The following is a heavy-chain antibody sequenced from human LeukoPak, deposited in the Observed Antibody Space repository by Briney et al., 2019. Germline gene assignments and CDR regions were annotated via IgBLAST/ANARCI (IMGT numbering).Heavy chain of an antibody. CDR1: GYTFTSYG. CDR3: ARDGVITMVRGVIPLIDY. Sequence: GASVKVSCKASGYTFTSYGISWVRQAPGQGLEWMGCISAYNGNTNYAQKLQGRVTMTTDTSTSTAYMELRSLRSDDTAVYYCARDGVITMVRGVIPLIDYWGQGTLVTVSS. D-gene: IGHD3-10*01. V-gene: IGHV1-18*04. J-gene: IGHJ4*02. CDR2: ISAYNGNT.